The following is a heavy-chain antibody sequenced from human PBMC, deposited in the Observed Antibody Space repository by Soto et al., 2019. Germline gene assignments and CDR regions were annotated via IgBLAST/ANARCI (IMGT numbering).Heavy chain of an antibody. CDR3: AKDGAYSLDY. V-gene: IGHV3-23*01. Sequence: HPGGSLRLSCAASGITFSSYAVGWVRQAPGKGLEWVSAISGSGGSTHYADSVKGRFTISRDNSKNTLFLQMNSLRVEDTAVYYCAKDGAYSLDYWGQGTLVTVSS. D-gene: IGHD2-15*01. CDR2: ISGSGGST. J-gene: IGHJ4*02. CDR1: GITFSSYA.